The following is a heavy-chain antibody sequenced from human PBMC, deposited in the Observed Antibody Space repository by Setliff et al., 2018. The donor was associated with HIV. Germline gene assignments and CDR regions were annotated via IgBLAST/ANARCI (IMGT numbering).Heavy chain of an antibody. J-gene: IGHJ6*03. Sequence: SETLSLTCTVSGGSISSSGYYWSWIRQHPGMGLEWIGYIYYSGRTYYNPSLKSRITMSVDTSKNQFSLKLSSVTAADTAVYYCARVFTVAGTYYYYYMDVWGKGTTVTVSS. V-gene: IGHV4-31*03. CDR2: IYYSGRT. CDR3: ARVFTVAGTYYYYYMDV. D-gene: IGHD6-19*01. CDR1: GGSISSSGYY.